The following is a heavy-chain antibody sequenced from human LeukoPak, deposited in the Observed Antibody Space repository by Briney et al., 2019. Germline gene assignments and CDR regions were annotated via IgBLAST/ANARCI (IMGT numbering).Heavy chain of an antibody. CDR2: VTSSSRTI. CDR3: ARDLAQTGSHFDY. Sequence: GGSLRLSCAASGFTFSSYSMNWVRQAPGKGPEWIAYVTSSSRTIYYADSVKGRFTISRDNAKSSLYLQLDSLRAEDTAVYYCARDLAQTGSHFDYWGQGTLVTVSS. CDR1: GFTFSSYS. D-gene: IGHD3-9*01. V-gene: IGHV3-48*01. J-gene: IGHJ4*02.